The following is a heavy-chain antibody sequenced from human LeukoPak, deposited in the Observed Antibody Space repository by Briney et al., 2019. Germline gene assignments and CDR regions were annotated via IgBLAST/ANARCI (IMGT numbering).Heavy chain of an antibody. J-gene: IGHJ4*02. CDR2: ISWNSGSI. Sequence: GRSLRLSCAASGFTFDDYAMHWVRQAPGKGLEWVSGISWNSGSIGYADSVKGRFTISRDNAKNTLYLQMNSLRAEDTAVYYCARHCSSTSCPVDYWGQGTLVTVSS. CDR1: GFTFDDYA. CDR3: ARHCSSTSCPVDY. V-gene: IGHV3-9*01. D-gene: IGHD2-2*01.